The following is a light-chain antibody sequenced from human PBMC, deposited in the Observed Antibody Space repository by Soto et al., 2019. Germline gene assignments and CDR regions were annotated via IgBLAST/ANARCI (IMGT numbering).Light chain of an antibody. CDR2: ATS. Sequence: DIQMTQSPSSLSASLGDRVTITCRASQNIDNYLNWYQQKPGKAPKLLIYATSTLQSGVPSRFSGSGSGTEFTLTISSLQAEDFATYFCQESYTTPAVSFXGGTKVDIK. CDR1: QNIDNY. CDR3: QESYTTPAVS. V-gene: IGKV1-39*01. J-gene: IGKJ4*01.